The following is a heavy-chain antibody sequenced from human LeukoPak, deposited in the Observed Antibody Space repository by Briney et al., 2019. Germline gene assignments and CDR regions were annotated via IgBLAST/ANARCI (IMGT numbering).Heavy chain of an antibody. CDR1: GFTVSSNY. V-gene: IGHV4-59*02. CDR2: MYYSGST. Sequence: PGGSLRLSCAASGFTVSSNYMSWIRQPPGKGLEWIGSMYYSGSTNYNPSLKSRATISEDTSKKQFSLKLSSVTAADTAVYYCARAGYDTSGFWYFDLWGRGTLVTVSS. CDR3: ARAGYDTSGFWYFDL. D-gene: IGHD3-22*01. J-gene: IGHJ2*01.